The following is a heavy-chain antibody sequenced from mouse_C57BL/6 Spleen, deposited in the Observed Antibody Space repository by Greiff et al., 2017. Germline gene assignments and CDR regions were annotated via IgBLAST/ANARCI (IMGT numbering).Heavy chain of an antibody. V-gene: IGHV1-18*01. CDR2: INPNNGGT. CDR3: ARLGRVSYYFDY. CDR1: GYTFTDYN. D-gene: IGHD3-1*01. J-gene: IGHJ2*01. Sequence: SGPELVKPGASVKIPCKASGYTFTDYNMDWVKQSHGKSLEWIGDINPNNGGTIYNQKFKGKATLTVDKSSSTAYMELRSLTSEDTAVYYCARLGRVSYYFDYWGQGTTLTVSS.